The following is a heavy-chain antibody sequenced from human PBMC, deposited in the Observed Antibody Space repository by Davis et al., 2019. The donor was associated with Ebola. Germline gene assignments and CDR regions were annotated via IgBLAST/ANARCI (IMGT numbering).Heavy chain of an antibody. J-gene: IGHJ6*02. V-gene: IGHV1-18*01. Sequence: ASVKVSCKASGYTFTSYGISWVRQAPGQGLEWMGWISAYNGNTNYAQKFQGRVTITRDTSASTAYMELSSLRSEDTAVYYCARKSGVVTSENYYYYYGMDVWGQGTTVTVSS. CDR1: GYTFTSYG. CDR2: ISAYNGNT. CDR3: ARKSGVVTSENYYYYYGMDV. D-gene: IGHD3-3*01.